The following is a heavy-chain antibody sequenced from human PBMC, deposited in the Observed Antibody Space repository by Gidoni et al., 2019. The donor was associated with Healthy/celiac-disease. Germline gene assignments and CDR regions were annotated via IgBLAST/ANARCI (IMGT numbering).Heavy chain of an antibody. V-gene: IGHV1-69*01. D-gene: IGHD5-12*01. J-gene: IGHJ4*02. CDR3: ARGSYSGYDGGIDY. Sequence: QVQLVQSGAEVKKPGSSVKVSCKASGGTFSSYAISWVRQAPGQGLEWMGGIIPIFGTANYAQKFQGRVTITVDESTSTAYMELSSLRSEDTAVYYCARGSYSGYDGGIDYWGQGTLVTVSS. CDR1: GGTFSSYA. CDR2: IIPIFGTA.